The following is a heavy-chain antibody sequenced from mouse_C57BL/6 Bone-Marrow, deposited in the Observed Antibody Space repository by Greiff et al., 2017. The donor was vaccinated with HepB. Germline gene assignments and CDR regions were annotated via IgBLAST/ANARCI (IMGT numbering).Heavy chain of an antibody. CDR3: ARSPFTLYYFDY. D-gene: IGHD2-12*01. CDR2: IYPGGGYT. Sequence: VQLQQSGAELVRPGTSVKMSCKASRYTFTNYWIGWAKQRPGHGLEWIGDIYPGGGYTNYNEQFKGKATLTADKSSSPSYMQFSSLTSDDSAIYYCARSPFTLYYFDYWGQGTTLTVSS. J-gene: IGHJ2*01. V-gene: IGHV1-63*01. CDR1: RYTFTNYW.